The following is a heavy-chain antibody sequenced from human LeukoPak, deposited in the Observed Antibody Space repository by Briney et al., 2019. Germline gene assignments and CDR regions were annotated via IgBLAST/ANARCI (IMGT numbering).Heavy chain of an antibody. CDR1: GYTLTDKY. V-gene: IGHV1-2*02. D-gene: IGHD1/OR15-1a*01. CDR3: AREEQYNMYFDY. Sequence: ASVKVSCKASGYTLTDKYLHWVRQAPGQGLEWMGWINPNNGDTTYAQKFQGRFTMNRDTSISTAYMELSRLTSADTAVYYCAREEQYNMYFDYWGQGTLVTVSS. J-gene: IGHJ4*02. CDR2: INPNNGDT.